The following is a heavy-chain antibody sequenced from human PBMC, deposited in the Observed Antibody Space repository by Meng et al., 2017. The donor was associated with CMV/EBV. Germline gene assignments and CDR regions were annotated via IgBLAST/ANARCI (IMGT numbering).Heavy chain of an antibody. V-gene: IGHV4-34*01. CDR2: INHSGST. J-gene: IGHJ5*02. Sequence: QVQLLPWGAGRLKPSETLSLNCAVYGGSFSGYYWSWIRQPPGKGLEWIGEINHSGSTNYNPSLKSRVTISVDTSKNQFSLKLSSVTAADTAVYYCARGGNWFDPWGQGTLVTVSS. CDR1: GGSFSGYY. CDR3: ARGGNWFDP.